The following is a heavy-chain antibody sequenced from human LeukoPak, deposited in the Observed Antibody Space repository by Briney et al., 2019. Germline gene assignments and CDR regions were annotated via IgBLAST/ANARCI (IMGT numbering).Heavy chain of an antibody. D-gene: IGHD2-2*01. CDR2: ISYDGSNK. V-gene: IGHV3-30-3*02. CDR3: AKRPVYCSSTSCPSYYYYYYMDV. J-gene: IGHJ6*03. CDR1: GFTFSSYA. Sequence: GGSLRLSCAASGFTFSSYAMHWVRQAPGKGLEWVAVISYDGSNKYYADSVKGRFTISRYNSKNTLYLQMNSLRAEDTAVYYCAKRPVYCSSTSCPSYYYYYYMDVWGKGTTVTVSS.